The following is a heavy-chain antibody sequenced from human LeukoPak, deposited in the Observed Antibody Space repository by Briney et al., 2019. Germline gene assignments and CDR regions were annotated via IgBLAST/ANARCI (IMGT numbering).Heavy chain of an antibody. J-gene: IGHJ3*02. CDR3: AKGRTWRSGFDI. V-gene: IGHV3-23*01. Sequence: GGSLRLSCAASGFTFINYAMYWVRQAPGKGLEWVTVIGGGGSSTYYADSVKGRFTISRDNSKNTLYLQMNSLRAEDTAVYYCAKGRTWRSGFDIWGQGTMVTVSS. CDR2: IGGGGSST. CDR1: GFTFINYA. D-gene: IGHD3-16*01.